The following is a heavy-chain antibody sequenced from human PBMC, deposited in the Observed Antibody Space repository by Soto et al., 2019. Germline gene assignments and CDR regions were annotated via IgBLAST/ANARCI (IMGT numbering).Heavy chain of an antibody. Sequence: QVQLQESGPGLVKPSQTLSLTCTVSGGSISSGGYYWSWIRQHPGKGLEWIGYIYYSGSTYYNPSLKSRVTISVDTSKNQFSLKLSSVTAADTAVYYCVRGADSSSWSGPFRFDPWGQGTLVTVSS. CDR3: VRGADSSSWSGPFRFDP. J-gene: IGHJ5*02. V-gene: IGHV4-31*03. CDR2: IYYSGST. CDR1: GGSISSGGYY. D-gene: IGHD6-13*01.